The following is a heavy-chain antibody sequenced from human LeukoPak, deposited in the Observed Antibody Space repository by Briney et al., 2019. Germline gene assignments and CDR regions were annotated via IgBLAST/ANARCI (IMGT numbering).Heavy chain of an antibody. D-gene: IGHD3-3*01. CDR2: INPSGGST. Sequence: ASVKVSCKASGYTFTSYYMHWVRQAPGQGLEWMGIINPSGGSTSYAQKFQGRVTMTRDTSTSTVYMELSSLRSEDTAVYYCARVKSRITIFGWFDPWGQGTLVTVSS. CDR3: ARVKSRITIFGWFDP. CDR1: GYTFTSYY. J-gene: IGHJ5*02. V-gene: IGHV1-46*01.